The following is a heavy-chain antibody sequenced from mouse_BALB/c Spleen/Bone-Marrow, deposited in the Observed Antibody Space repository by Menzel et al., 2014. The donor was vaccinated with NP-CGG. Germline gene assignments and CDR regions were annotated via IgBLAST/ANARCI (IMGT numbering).Heavy chain of an antibody. CDR1: GFTFSSYG. V-gene: IGHV5-6-3*01. D-gene: IGHD2-3*01. CDR2: INSNGGST. CDR3: ARDGYYVFYAMDY. Sequence: EVQLVESGGGLVQPGGSLKLSCAASGFTFSSYGMSWVRQTPDKRLELVATINSNGGSTYYPDSVKGRFTISRDNAKNXLYLQMSSLKSEDTAMYYCARDGYYVFYAMDYWGQGTSVTVSS. J-gene: IGHJ4*01.